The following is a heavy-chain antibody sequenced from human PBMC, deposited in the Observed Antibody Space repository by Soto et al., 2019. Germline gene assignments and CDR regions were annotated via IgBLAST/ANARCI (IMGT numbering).Heavy chain of an antibody. Sequence: SETLSLTCTVSGGSISSGGCYWSWIRQHPGKGLEWIGYIYYSGSTYYNPSLKSRVTISVDTSKNQFSLKLSSVTAADTAVYYCARDRGVEISSLYYYYGMDVWGQGTTVTVSS. CDR3: ARDRGVEISSLYYYYGMDV. CDR1: GGSISSGGCY. CDR2: IYYSGST. V-gene: IGHV4-31*03. D-gene: IGHD2-2*01. J-gene: IGHJ6*02.